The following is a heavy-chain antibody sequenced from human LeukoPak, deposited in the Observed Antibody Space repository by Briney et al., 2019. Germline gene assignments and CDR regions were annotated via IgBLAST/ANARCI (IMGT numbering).Heavy chain of an antibody. Sequence: GGSLRLSCAASGFTFSSYSMNWVRQAPGKGLEWVSSISSSSSYIYYADSVKGRFTISRDNAKNSLYLQMNSLGAEDTAVYYCARVQGYYYDSSGYYRALPDYWGQGTLVTVSS. J-gene: IGHJ4*02. CDR2: ISSSSSYI. CDR3: ARVQGYYYDSSGYYRALPDY. V-gene: IGHV3-21*01. CDR1: GFTFSSYS. D-gene: IGHD3-22*01.